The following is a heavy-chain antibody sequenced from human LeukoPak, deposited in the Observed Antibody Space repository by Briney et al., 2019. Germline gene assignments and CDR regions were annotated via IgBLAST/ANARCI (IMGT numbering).Heavy chain of an antibody. J-gene: IGHJ4*02. V-gene: IGHV4-34*01. CDR2: INHSGST. D-gene: IGHD6-19*01. CDR1: GGSFSGHS. CDR3: ARVPGYSSGWYNAY. Sequence: SETLSLTCAVSGGSFSGHSWAWIRQPPGKGLEWIGEINHSGSTNYNPSLKSRVTISVDTSKNQFSLKLSSVTAADTAVYYCARVPGYSSGWYNAYWGQGTLVTVSS.